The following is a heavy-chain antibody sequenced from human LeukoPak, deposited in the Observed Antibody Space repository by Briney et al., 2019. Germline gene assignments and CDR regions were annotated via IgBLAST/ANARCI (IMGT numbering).Heavy chain of an antibody. CDR1: GFTFSSYW. CDR3: ASWLCSGGSCPRVGDV. Sequence: GGSLRLSWAASGFTFSSYWMSWVRQAPGKGLEWVANIKQDGSEKYYVDSVKGRFTISRDNAKNSLYLQMNSLRAEDTAVYYCASWLCSGGSCPRVGDVWGKGTTVTVSS. J-gene: IGHJ6*04. V-gene: IGHV3-7*01. CDR2: IKQDGSEK. D-gene: IGHD2-15*01.